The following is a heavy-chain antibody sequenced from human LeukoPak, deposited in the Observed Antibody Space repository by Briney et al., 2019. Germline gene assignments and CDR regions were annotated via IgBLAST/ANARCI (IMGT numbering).Heavy chain of an antibody. CDR2: ISNSGTTR. V-gene: IGHV3-11*04. D-gene: IGHD6-19*01. CDR3: ARDQTGITVAATGWFDP. J-gene: IGHJ5*02. CDR1: GFTFSDYY. Sequence: GGSLRLSCAASGFTFSDYYMSWIRQAPGRGLEWVSYISNSGTTRYYADSVKGRFTISRDNAKNSLYLQMNSLRAEDTAVYSCARDQTGITVAATGWFDPWGQGTLVTVSS.